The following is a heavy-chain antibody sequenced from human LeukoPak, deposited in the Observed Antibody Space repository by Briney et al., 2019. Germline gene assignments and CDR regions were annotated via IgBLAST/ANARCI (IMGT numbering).Heavy chain of an antibody. Sequence: GSLRLSCAASGFTFSSYAISWVRQAPGKGLEWGSAISGSGGSTYYADSVKGRFTISRDNSKNTLYLQMNSLRAEDTAVYYCAKDDYVWGSYRHFDYWGQGTLVTVSS. CDR3: AKDDYVWGSYRHFDY. V-gene: IGHV3-23*01. CDR2: ISGSGGST. CDR1: GFTFSSYA. J-gene: IGHJ4*02. D-gene: IGHD3-16*02.